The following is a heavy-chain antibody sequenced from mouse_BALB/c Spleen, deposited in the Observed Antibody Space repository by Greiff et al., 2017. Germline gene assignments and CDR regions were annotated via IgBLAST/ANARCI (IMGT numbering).Heavy chain of an antibody. D-gene: IGHD2-4*01. V-gene: IGHV1-18*01. J-gene: IGHJ3*01. CDR3: ARYDYEAWFAY. Sequence: DVKLQESGPELVKPGASVKISCKTSGYTFTEYTMHWVKQSHGKSLEWIGGINPNNGGTSYNQKFKGKATLTADKSSSTAYMQLSSLTSEDTAVYYCARYDYEAWFAYWGQGTLVTVSA. CDR1: GYTFTEYT. CDR2: INPNNGGT.